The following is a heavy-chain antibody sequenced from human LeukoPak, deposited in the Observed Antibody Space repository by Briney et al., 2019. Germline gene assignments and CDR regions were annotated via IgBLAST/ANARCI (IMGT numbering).Heavy chain of an antibody. CDR3: ACISGGSVDY. CDR2: IYHSGST. V-gene: IGHV4-38-2*02. D-gene: IGHD2-15*01. Sequence: KSSETLSLTCSVSGDSITSGHYWAWIRQPPGKGLEWIGYIYHSGSTYYNPSLKSRVTISVDRSKNQFSLKLSSVTAADTAVYYCACISGGSVDYWGQGTLVTVSS. J-gene: IGHJ4*02. CDR1: GDSITSGHY.